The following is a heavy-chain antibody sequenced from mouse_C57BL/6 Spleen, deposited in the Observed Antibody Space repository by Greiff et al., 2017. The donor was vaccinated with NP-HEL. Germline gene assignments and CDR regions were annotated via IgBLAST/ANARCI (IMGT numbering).Heavy chain of an antibody. CDR3: ARSVIYYYGSSSQAMDY. CDR1: GYTFTSYW. V-gene: IGHV1-55*01. Sequence: QVQLQQSGAELVKPGASVKMSCKASGYTFTSYWITWVKQRPGQGLEWIGDIYPGSGSTNYNEKFKSKATLTVDTSYSTAYMQLSSLTSEDSAVYYCARSVIYYYGSSSQAMDYWGQGTSVTVSS. CDR2: IYPGSGST. J-gene: IGHJ4*01. D-gene: IGHD1-1*01.